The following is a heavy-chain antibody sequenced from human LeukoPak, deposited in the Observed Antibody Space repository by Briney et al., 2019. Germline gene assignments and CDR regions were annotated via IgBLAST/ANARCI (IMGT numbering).Heavy chain of an antibody. CDR2: INHSGST. CDR1: GGSFSGYG. D-gene: IGHD3-22*01. Sequence: SETLSLTCAASGGSFSGYGWSWIRQPPGQGLEWIGEINHSGSTNYNPSLKSRVTISVDTSKNQFSLKLSSVTAADTAVYYCARAQALVGNSSGSRGYFDYWGQGTLVTVSS. J-gene: IGHJ4*02. V-gene: IGHV4-34*01. CDR3: ARAQALVGNSSGSRGYFDY.